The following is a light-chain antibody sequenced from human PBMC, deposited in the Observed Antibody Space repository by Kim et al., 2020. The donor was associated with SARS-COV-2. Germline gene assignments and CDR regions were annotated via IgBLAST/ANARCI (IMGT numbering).Light chain of an antibody. CDR3: QKCDSAPWT. V-gene: IGKV1-27*01. CDR2: AAS. J-gene: IGKJ1*01. CDR1: QDIGNL. Sequence: ESVGDRVTITCRASQDIGNLLAWFQLKPGKAPKLLIYAASALQRGVPSRFSGSGSGTDFTLTVTSLQPEDVATYYCQKCDSAPWTFGQGTKVDIK.